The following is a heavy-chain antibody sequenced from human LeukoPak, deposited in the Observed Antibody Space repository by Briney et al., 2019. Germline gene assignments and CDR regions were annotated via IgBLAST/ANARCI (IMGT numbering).Heavy chain of an antibody. J-gene: IGHJ6*02. Sequence: GGSLRLSCTASGFTFGDYSMSWFRQAPGKGLEWVGFIRSKAYGGTTEYAASVKGRFTISRDDSKSIAYLQMNSLKTEDTAVYYCTRDYGDYSDPGKYGMDVWGQGTTVTVS. CDR2: IRSKAYGGTT. CDR1: GFTFGDYS. V-gene: IGHV3-49*03. CDR3: TRDYGDYSDPGKYGMDV. D-gene: IGHD4-17*01.